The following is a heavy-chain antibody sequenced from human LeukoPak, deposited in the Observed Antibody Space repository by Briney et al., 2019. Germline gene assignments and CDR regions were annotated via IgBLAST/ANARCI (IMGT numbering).Heavy chain of an antibody. CDR3: ANPSGSTDY. J-gene: IGHJ4*02. Sequence: GGSLRLSCAPSGVTFSRYAMSWVRQAPRKGLEWVSAISGSGGSTYYADSVKGRLTISRDNSKNTLYLQMNSLRAEDTAVYYCANPSGSTDYWGQGTLVTVSS. CDR1: GVTFSRYA. V-gene: IGHV3-23*01. CDR2: ISGSGGST.